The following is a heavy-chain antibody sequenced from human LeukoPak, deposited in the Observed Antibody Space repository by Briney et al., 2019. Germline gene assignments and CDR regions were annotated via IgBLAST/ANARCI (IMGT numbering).Heavy chain of an antibody. CDR3: ARVIGSYGDSAY. D-gene: IGHD3-16*01. Sequence: GGPLRLSCTASGFKFSSFSMNWARQAPGKGLEWPSYISSTSSAIYYADSVKGRFTISRDNAKNSLYLQMDSLRAEDTAIYYCARVIGSYGDSAYWGQGTLVTVSS. J-gene: IGHJ4*02. V-gene: IGHV3-48*04. CDR2: ISSTSSAI. CDR1: GFKFSSFS.